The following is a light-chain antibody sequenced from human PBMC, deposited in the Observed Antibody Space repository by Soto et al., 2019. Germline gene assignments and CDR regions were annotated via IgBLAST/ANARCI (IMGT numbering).Light chain of an antibody. CDR1: SXNLGANYD. Sequence: QTVVTQPPSVSGAPGQRVTISCTGSSXNLGANYDVHWYQQFPGTAPKLLIYGNNNRPSGVPDRFSGSKSGTSASLAITGLQAEDEADYYCQSFDTRLNSVVFGGGTKLTVL. CDR2: GNN. CDR3: QSFDTRLNSVV. J-gene: IGLJ2*01. V-gene: IGLV1-40*01.